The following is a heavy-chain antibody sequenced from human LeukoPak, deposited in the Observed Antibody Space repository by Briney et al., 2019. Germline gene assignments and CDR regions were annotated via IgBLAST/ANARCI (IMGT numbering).Heavy chain of an antibody. CDR2: IIPVYGAA. CDR3: ARAGAIFGGPGAFDL. Sequence: GSSVKVSCKASGGTFSSSPMYWVRQARGQGLEWMGGIIPVYGAATYSQKFQGRVTITADESTTTAYMELRSLRSGDTGIYYCARAGAIFGGPGAFDLWGQGTFVSVSS. J-gene: IGHJ3*01. CDR1: GGTFSSSP. V-gene: IGHV1-69*13. D-gene: IGHD3-3*02.